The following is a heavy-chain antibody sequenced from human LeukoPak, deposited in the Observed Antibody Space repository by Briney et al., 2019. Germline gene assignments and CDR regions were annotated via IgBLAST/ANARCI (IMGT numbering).Heavy chain of an antibody. J-gene: IGHJ3*02. CDR2: IYYSGST. D-gene: IGHD2-2*01. CDR1: GGSISSSSYY. V-gene: IGHV4-39*01. Sequence: SETLSLTCTVSGGSISSSSYYWGWIRQPPGKGLEWIGGIYYSGSTYYNPSLKSRVTISVDTSKNQFSLKLSSVPAADTAVYYCASMSGSTSGDAFDIWGQGTMVTVSS. CDR3: ASMSGSTSGDAFDI.